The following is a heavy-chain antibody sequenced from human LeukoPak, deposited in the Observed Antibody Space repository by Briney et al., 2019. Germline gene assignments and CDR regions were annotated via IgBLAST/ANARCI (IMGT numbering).Heavy chain of an antibody. CDR3: ARDTAMAVFDY. D-gene: IGHD5-18*01. J-gene: IGHJ4*02. V-gene: IGHV4-61*01. Sequence: SETLSLTCAVYGGSFSGSYYWSWIRQPPGKGLEWIGYIYYSGSTNYNPSLKSRVTISVDTSKNQFSLKLSSVTAADTAVYYCARDTAMAVFDYWGQGTLVTVSS. CDR1: GGSFSGSYY. CDR2: IYYSGST.